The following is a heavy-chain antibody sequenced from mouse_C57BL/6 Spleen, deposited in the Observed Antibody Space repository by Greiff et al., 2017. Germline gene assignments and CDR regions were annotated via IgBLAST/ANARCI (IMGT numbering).Heavy chain of an antibody. CDR2: IYPSDSET. D-gene: IGHD2-4*01. CDR1: GYTFTSYW. Sequence: VQLQQPGAELVRPGSSVKLSCKASGYTFTSYWMDWVKQRPGQGLEWIGNIYPSDSETHYNQKFKDKATLTVDKSSSTAYMQLSSLTSEDSAVYYCARDYDYAGGYFDYWGQGTTLTVSS. CDR3: ARDYDYAGGYFDY. J-gene: IGHJ2*01. V-gene: IGHV1-61*01.